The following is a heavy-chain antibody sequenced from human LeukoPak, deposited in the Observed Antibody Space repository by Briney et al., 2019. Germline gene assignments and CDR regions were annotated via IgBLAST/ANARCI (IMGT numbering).Heavy chain of an antibody. CDR1: GGTFSSYA. CDR2: ISAYNGNT. Sequence: ASVKVACKASGGTFSSYAISWVRQAPGQGLEWMGWISAYNGNTNYAQKLQGRVTMTTDTSTSTAYMELRSLRSDDTAVYYCARDGRSGAFDIWGQGTMVTVSS. J-gene: IGHJ3*02. CDR3: ARDGRSGAFDI. V-gene: IGHV1-18*01.